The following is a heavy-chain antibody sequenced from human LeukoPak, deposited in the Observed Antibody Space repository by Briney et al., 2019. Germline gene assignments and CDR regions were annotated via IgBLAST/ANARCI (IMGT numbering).Heavy chain of an antibody. Sequence: SETLSLTCAVSGDSISGSYWSWIRQPPGKGLEWIGFLSYSGTTSYNPSLKSRVIISVDTSKNQFSLNLSSVTAADTAVYYCARHGRLSSSGRMGAFDIWGQGTMVTVSS. J-gene: IGHJ3*02. D-gene: IGHD6-13*01. V-gene: IGHV4-59*08. CDR3: ARHGRLSSSGRMGAFDI. CDR2: LSYSGTT. CDR1: GDSISGSY.